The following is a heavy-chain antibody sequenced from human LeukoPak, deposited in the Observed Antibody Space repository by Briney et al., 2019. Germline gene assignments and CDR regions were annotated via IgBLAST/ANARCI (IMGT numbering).Heavy chain of an antibody. CDR2: LSASGGGT. CDR3: AKVRSGWDFDY. J-gene: IGHJ4*02. D-gene: IGHD6-25*01. Sequence: GGSLRLSCAASGFTFSSYAMSWVRQAPGRGLEWASGLSASGGGTYYADSVKGRFTISRDISKNTLYLQMNSLRAEDTAVYYCAKVRSGWDFDYWGQGTLVTVSS. CDR1: GFTFSSYA. V-gene: IGHV3-23*01.